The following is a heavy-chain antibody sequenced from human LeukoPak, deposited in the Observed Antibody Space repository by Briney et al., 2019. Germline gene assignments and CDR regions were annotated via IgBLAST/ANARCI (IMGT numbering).Heavy chain of an antibody. V-gene: IGHV3-48*03. CDR2: ISSSGSTI. CDR1: GFTFSSYE. J-gene: IGHJ4*02. CDR3: ARLVAVPTSTY. D-gene: IGHD6-19*01. Sequence: GGSLRLSCAASGFTFSSYEMNWVRQAPGKGLEWVSYISSSGSTIYYADSVKGRFTISRDNAKNSLYLQMNSLRAEDTAVYYCARLVAVPTSTYWGQGTLVTVSS.